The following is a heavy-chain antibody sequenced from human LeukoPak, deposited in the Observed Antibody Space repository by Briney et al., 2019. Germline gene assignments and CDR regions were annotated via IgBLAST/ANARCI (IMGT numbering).Heavy chain of an antibody. D-gene: IGHD5-24*01. CDR3: VGDGRDGYNKYFHH. CDR2: ISGNGVST. Sequence: GGSPRLSCSASGFTFSISAMHWVRQAPGKGLQYVPVISGNGVSTSYADSVKGRFTISRDNSKNTVYLQMSSLRAEDTAVYYCVGDGRDGYNKYFHHWGQGTLVTVSS. CDR1: GFTFSISA. V-gene: IGHV3-64D*06. J-gene: IGHJ1*01.